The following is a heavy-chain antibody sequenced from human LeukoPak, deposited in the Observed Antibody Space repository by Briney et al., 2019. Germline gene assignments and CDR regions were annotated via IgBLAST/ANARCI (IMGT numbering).Heavy chain of an antibody. Sequence: ASVKVSCKASGYTFTYYNIHWVRQAPGQGLEWMGWINPNSGGTNYAQKFQGRVHMTRDTSISTAYMELSRLRSDDTALYYCARVVYYFYAIDVWGQGTTVTVSS. D-gene: IGHD2-8*01. J-gene: IGHJ6*02. CDR2: INPNSGGT. CDR1: GYTFTYYN. V-gene: IGHV1-2*02. CDR3: ARVVYYFYAIDV.